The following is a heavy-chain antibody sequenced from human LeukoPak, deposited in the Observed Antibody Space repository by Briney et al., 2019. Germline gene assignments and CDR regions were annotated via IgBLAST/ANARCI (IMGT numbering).Heavy chain of an antibody. V-gene: IGHV4-39*01. J-gene: IGHJ3*02. D-gene: IGHD6-19*01. CDR2: IFYSGST. Sequence: SETLSLTCTVSGGSIRSSTYYWGWIRQPPGKGLEWIGSIFYSGSTYYNPSLKSRVTISVDTSKNQFSVKLNSVTAADTAVYYCARNQAVTGNHGAMDIWGQGTMVTVSS. CDR1: GGSIRSSTYY. CDR3: ARNQAVTGNHGAMDI.